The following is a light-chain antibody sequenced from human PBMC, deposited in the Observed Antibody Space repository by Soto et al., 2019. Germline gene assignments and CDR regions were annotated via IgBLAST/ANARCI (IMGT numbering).Light chain of an antibody. V-gene: IGKV1-6*01. J-gene: IGKJ3*01. CDR1: QGIKND. CDR3: LQDYNYPFT. Sequence: AIPMTQSPSSLSASVGDRVTITCRASQGIKNDLGWYQQKPGKAPNLLVYGASSLQSGVPSRFSGSGSGTDFTLTISSLQPEDFATYYCLQDYNYPFTFGPGTKVDIK. CDR2: GAS.